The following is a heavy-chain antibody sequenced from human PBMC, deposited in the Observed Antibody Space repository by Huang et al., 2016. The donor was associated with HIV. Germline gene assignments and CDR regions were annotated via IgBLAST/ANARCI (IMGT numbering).Heavy chain of an antibody. V-gene: IGHV1-2*02. D-gene: IGHD5-12*01. CDR2: LNPKNGAT. CDR3: TRDGVAPDEEFDY. J-gene: IGHJ4*02. CDR1: GYTFADSF. Sequence: QVQLVQSGAEVKKPGASVKVSCKPSGYTFADSFIHWVRQAPGQGREWIAWLNPKNGATNYAQKVLGRVTVTVDTSINTAYMEFSGLTSDDTANYYCTRDGVAPDEEFDYWGQGTLIIVSS.